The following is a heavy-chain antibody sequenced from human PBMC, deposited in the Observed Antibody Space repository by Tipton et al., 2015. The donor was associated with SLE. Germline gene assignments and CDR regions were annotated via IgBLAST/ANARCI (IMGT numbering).Heavy chain of an antibody. J-gene: IGHJ6*03. V-gene: IGHV4-59*01. CDR3: ARVGYLGSGKTWDMDV. Sequence: TLSLTCTVSGASISDYYWTWIRQFPWKGLEWIGYIDYSGSTNYNPPLKSRLTISGDTSKNQFSLHLTSVTAADTAIYYCARVGYLGSGKTWDMDVWGKGITVTVSS. D-gene: IGHD3-10*01. CDR2: IDYSGST. CDR1: GASISDYY.